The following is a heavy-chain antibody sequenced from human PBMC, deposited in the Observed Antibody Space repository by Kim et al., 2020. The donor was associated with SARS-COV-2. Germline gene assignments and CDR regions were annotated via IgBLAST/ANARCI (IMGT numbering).Heavy chain of an antibody. CDR1: GYSFTSYW. J-gene: IGHJ6*02. V-gene: IGHV5-10-1*01. CDR2: IDPSDSYT. D-gene: IGHD3-10*01. CDR3: ARVKSITMVRGVIVGMDV. Sequence: GESLKISCKGSGYSFTSYWISWVRQMPGKGLEWMGRIDPSDSYTNYSPSFQGHVTISADKSISTAYLQWSSLKASDTAMYYCARVKSITMVRGVIVGMDVWGQGTTVTVSS.